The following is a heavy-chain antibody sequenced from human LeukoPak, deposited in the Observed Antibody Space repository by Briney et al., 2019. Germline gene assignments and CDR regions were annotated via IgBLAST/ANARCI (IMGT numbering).Heavy chain of an antibody. D-gene: IGHD6-13*01. CDR2: ISWNSGSI. Sequence: PGGSLRLSCAASGFTFDDYAMHWVRQAPGKGLEWVSGISWNSGSIGYADSVKGRFTISRDNAKNSLFLQMNSLRAEDTALYYCARVKGSYSNEYWGQGTLVTVSS. CDR1: GFTFDDYA. CDR3: ARVKGSYSNEY. V-gene: IGHV3-9*01. J-gene: IGHJ4*02.